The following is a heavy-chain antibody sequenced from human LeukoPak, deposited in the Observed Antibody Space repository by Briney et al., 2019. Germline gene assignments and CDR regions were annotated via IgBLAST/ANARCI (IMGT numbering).Heavy chain of an antibody. CDR1: GYTFTGYY. CDR2: INPNSGGA. D-gene: IGHD6-13*01. V-gene: IGHV1-2*06. J-gene: IGHJ5*02. Sequence: GASVKVSCKASGYTFTGYYMHWVRQAPGQGLEWMGRINPNSGGANYAQKFQGRVTMTRDTSISTAYMELSRLRSEDTAVYYCARGSYSSSWLYNWFDPWGQGTLVTVSS. CDR3: ARGSYSSSWLYNWFDP.